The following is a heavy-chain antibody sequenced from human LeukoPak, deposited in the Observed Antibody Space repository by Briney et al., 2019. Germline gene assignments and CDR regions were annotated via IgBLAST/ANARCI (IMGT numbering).Heavy chain of an antibody. CDR2: INPNSGGT. J-gene: IGHJ4*02. V-gene: IGHV1-2*02. D-gene: IGHD2-15*01. Sequence: GASVKVSCKASGYTFTSYGISWVRQAPGQGLEWMGWINPNSGGTNYAQKFQGRVTMTRDTSISTAYMELSRLRSDDTAVYYCARVQILGRIVVVVAATPDFDYWGQGTLVTVSS. CDR1: GYTFTSYG. CDR3: ARVQILGRIVVVVAATPDFDY.